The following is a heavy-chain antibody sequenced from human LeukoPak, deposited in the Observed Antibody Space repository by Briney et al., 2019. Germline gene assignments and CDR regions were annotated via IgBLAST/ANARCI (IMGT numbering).Heavy chain of an antibody. D-gene: IGHD3-16*02. J-gene: IGHJ4*02. V-gene: IGHV3-48*01. CDR3: ARVVWGGYRKDY. CDR1: GFTFSTYN. CDR2: ISSSGSTI. Sequence: GGSLRLSCAASGFTFSTYNMNWVRQAPGKGLEWVSCISSSGSTIYYADSVKGRFTISRDNAKNSLYLQMNSLRAEDTAVYYCARVVWGGYRKDYWGQGTLVTVSS.